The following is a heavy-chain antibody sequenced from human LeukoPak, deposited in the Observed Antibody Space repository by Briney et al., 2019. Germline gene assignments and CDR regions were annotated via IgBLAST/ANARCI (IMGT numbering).Heavy chain of an antibody. D-gene: IGHD5-18*01. CDR1: GGSISSGDYS. Sequence: SETLSLTCTVSGGSISSGDYSWSWIRQPPGKGLEWIGYIYYSGSTLYNPSLKSRVTISVDTSKKQFSLKLISVTAADTAVYYCARAKSQRGYTYGPHTFFDYWGQGTLVTVSS. J-gene: IGHJ4*02. CDR3: ARAKSQRGYTYGPHTFFDY. CDR2: IYYSGST. V-gene: IGHV4-30-4*01.